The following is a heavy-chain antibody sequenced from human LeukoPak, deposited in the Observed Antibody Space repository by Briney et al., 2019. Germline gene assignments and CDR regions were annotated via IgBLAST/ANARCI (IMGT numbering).Heavy chain of an antibody. CDR2: IYYSGST. Sequence: SETLSLTCTVSGGSIRSYYWSWIRQPPGKGLEWIGYIYYSGSTNYNPSLKSRLTISVDTSKNQFSLKLSSVTAADTAVYYCARTTEAHSWRTRYYDYYMDVWGKGTTVAVSS. CDR1: GGSIRSYY. V-gene: IGHV4-59*01. J-gene: IGHJ6*03. CDR3: ARTTEAHSWRTRYYDYYMDV. D-gene: IGHD6-13*01.